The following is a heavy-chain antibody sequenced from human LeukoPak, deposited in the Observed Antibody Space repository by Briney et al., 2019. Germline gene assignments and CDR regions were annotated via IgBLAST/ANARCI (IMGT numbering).Heavy chain of an antibody. CDR3: ARVGWSRIAVAGPHYYGMDV. CDR1: GYTFTDYY. Sequence: GASVKDSCKASGYTFTDYYMHWVRQAPGQGLEWMGWINPNSGGTNYAQKFQGRVTMTRDTSISTAYMELSRLRSDDTAVYYCARVGWSRIAVAGPHYYGMDVWGQGTTVTVSS. D-gene: IGHD6-19*01. CDR2: INPNSGGT. V-gene: IGHV1-2*02. J-gene: IGHJ6*02.